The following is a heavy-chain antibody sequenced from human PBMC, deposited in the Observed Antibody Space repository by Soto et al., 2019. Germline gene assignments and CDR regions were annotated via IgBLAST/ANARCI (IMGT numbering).Heavy chain of an antibody. CDR1: GGTFSSDA. Sequence: QVQLVQSGAEVKKPGSSVKVSCKASGGTFSSDAISWVRQAPGQGLEWMGGIIPICGTANYAQKFQGRVTITADESTRPAYMELSSLRSEDTAVYYCARAPYSSSWFADYWGQGTLVTVSS. CDR2: IIPICGTA. D-gene: IGHD6-13*01. CDR3: ARAPYSSSWFADY. V-gene: IGHV1-69*01. J-gene: IGHJ4*02.